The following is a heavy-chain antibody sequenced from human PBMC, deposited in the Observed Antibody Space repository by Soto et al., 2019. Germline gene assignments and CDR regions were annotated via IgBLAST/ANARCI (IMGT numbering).Heavy chain of an antibody. CDR3: ATQGHCTNGVCSWNYGMDV. J-gene: IGHJ6*02. CDR2: IDPSDSYT. Sequence: PGESPKISCKGSGYSFTSYWISLVRQMPGKGLEWMGRIDPSDSYTNYSPSFQGHVTISADKSISTAYLQWSSLKASDTAMYYCATQGHCTNGVCSWNYGMDVWGQGTTVTVSS. V-gene: IGHV5-10-1*01. D-gene: IGHD2-8*01. CDR1: GYSFTSYW.